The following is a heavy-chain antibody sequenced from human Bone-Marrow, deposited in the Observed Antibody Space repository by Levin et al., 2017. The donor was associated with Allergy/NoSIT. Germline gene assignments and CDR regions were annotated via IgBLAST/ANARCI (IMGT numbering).Heavy chain of an antibody. J-gene: IGHJ5*02. Sequence: QRGESLKISCAASGFTFSSFAMTWVRQAPGKGLQWVSGMSAGGGATYYADSVKGRFTISRDNFENRLYLQMTSLRVDDTAVYYCAKGVLEWLTPQYNWFDPWGQGTLVTVSS. CDR2: MSAGGGAT. CDR3: AKGVLEWLTPQYNWFDP. D-gene: IGHD3-3*01. V-gene: IGHV3-23*01. CDR1: GFTFSSFA.